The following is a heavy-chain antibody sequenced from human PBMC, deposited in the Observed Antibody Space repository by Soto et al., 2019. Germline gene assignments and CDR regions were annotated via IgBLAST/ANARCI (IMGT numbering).Heavy chain of an antibody. CDR2: IYYSGST. Sequence: PSETLSLTCTVSGGSISSYYWSWIRQPPGKGLEWIGYIYYSGSTNYNPSLKSRVTISVDTSKNQFSLKLSSVTAADTAVYYCARGAAAGLGLDFDYWGQGTLVTVSS. J-gene: IGHJ4*02. D-gene: IGHD6-13*01. V-gene: IGHV4-59*01. CDR1: GGSISSYY. CDR3: ARGAAAGLGLDFDY.